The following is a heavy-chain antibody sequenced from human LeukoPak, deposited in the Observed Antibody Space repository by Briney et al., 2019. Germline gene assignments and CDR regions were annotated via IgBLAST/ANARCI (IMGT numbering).Heavy chain of an antibody. D-gene: IGHD3-22*01. Sequence: PSETLSLTCTVSGGSISSSSYYWGWIRQPPGKGLEWIGSIYYSGSTYYNTSLESRVTISVDTSKNQFSLKLSSVTAADTAVYYCARLNYYYDSSGYYPSSPFDYWGQGTLVTVSS. CDR2: IYYSGST. V-gene: IGHV4-39*01. CDR1: GGSISSSSYY. CDR3: ARLNYYYDSSGYYPSSPFDY. J-gene: IGHJ4*02.